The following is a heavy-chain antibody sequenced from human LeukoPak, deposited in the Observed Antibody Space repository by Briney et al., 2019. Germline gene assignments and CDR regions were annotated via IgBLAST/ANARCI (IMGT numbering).Heavy chain of an antibody. CDR2: ISSSSSYT. J-gene: IGHJ4*02. CDR1: GFTFSDYY. CDR3: ARFTDLTPDY. D-gene: IGHD3-9*01. Sequence: PGGSLRLSCAASGFTFSDYYMSWIRQAPGKGLEWVSYISSSSSYTNYADSVKGRFTISRDNAKNSLYLQVNSLRAEDTAVYYCARFTDLTPDYWGQGTLVTVSS. V-gene: IGHV3-11*03.